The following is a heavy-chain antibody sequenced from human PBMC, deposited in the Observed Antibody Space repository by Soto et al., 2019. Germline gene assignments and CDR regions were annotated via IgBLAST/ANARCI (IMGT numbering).Heavy chain of an antibody. CDR3: ARGAEDYYDSSGYPGYYFDY. CDR2: IYYSGST. Sequence: SETLSLTCTVSGGSISSGGYYWSWIRQPPGKGLEWIGYIYYSGSTNYNPSLKSRVTISVDTSKNQFSLKLSSVTAADTAVYCCARGAEDYYDSSGYPGYYFDYWGQGTLVTVSS. CDR1: GGSISSGGYY. V-gene: IGHV4-61*08. D-gene: IGHD3-22*01. J-gene: IGHJ4*02.